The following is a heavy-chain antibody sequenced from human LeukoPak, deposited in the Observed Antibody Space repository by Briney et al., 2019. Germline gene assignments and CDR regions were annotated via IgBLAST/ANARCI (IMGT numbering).Heavy chain of an antibody. CDR1: GFTFSSYA. D-gene: IGHD2-15*01. J-gene: IGHJ4*02. CDR3: ARDGRGGGGTYYFDY. Sequence: GGSLRLSCAASGFTFSSYAMSWVRQAPGKGLEWVSSISSSSSYIYYADSVKGRFTISRDNAKNSLYLQMNSLRVEDTAVYYCARDGRGGGGTYYFDYWGQGTLVTVSS. CDR2: ISSSSSYI. V-gene: IGHV3-21*01.